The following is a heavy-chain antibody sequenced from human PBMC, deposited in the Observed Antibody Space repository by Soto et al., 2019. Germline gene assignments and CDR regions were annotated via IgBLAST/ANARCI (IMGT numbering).Heavy chain of an antibody. CDR2: MDPKSGNA. CDR3: ASGRGGRDS. V-gene: IGHV1-8*01. CDR1: GYTFTNFD. Sequence: QVHLVQSGAEVKMPGASVKVSCKASGYTFTNFDISWVRQATGQGLEWMGWMDPKSGNADYAQKFQGRLTLTRNTSINTTYMELSRLTSEDTAVYYWASGRGGRDSWGQGTLVTVSS. J-gene: IGHJ4*02.